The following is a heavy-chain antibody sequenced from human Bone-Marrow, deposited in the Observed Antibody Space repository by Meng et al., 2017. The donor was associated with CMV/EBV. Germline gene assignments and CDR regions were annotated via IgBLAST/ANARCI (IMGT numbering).Heavy chain of an antibody. Sequence: GSLRLSCTVSGGSISSYYWSWIRQPPGKGLEWIGYIYYSGSTNYNPSLKSRVTISVDTSKNQFSLKLSSVTAADTAVYYCARKGLDYSIFNWGQGTRVTGSS. V-gene: IGHV4-59*01. CDR1: GGSISSYY. CDR2: IYYSGST. J-gene: IGHJ4*02. D-gene: IGHD4-11*01. CDR3: ARKGLDYSIFN.